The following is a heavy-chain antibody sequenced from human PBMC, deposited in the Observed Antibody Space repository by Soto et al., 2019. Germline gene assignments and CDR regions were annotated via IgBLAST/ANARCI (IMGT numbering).Heavy chain of an antibody. CDR1: GITFSSYA. CDR3: AKDHSRAAVLYTFDY. CDR2: ISDSGRST. Sequence: PGGSLRLSCVASGITFSSYAMSWVRQAPGKGLECVSGISDSGRSTYYADSVKGRFNISRDNSNNTLYLQMNSLRAEDTAIYTCAKDHSRAAVLYTFDYWGQGALVTVSS. V-gene: IGHV3-23*01. J-gene: IGHJ4*02. D-gene: IGHD6-13*01.